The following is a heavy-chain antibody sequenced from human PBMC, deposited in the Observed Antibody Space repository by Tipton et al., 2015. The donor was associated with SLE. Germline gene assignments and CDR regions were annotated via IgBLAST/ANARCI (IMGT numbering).Heavy chain of an antibody. D-gene: IGHD2-21*01. CDR2: IDDSGTT. J-gene: IGHJ4*02. CDR1: GAFSGYF. V-gene: IGHV4-59*12. Sequence: TLSLTCTVSGAFSGYFWSWVRQPPGKGLEWIGYIDDSGTTNFNPSLKTRVTISVDASKTQFSLRLTSVTAADTAVYYCGRAIGVHYFHVWGQGTLVTVSS. CDR3: GRAIGVHYFHV.